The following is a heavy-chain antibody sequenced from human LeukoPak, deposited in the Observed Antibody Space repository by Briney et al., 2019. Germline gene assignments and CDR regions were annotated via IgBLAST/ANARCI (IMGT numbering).Heavy chain of an antibody. D-gene: IGHD3-9*01. Sequence: ASVKVSCKASGYTFTSYGISWVRQAPGQGLEWMGWISAYNGNTNYAQKLQGRVTMTTDTSTSTAYMELRSLRSDDTAVYYCARDTDYDILTGYYNVVDFYGMDVWGKGTTVIVSS. CDR1: GYTFTSYG. CDR3: ARDTDYDILTGYYNVVDFYGMDV. J-gene: IGHJ6*04. V-gene: IGHV1-18*04. CDR2: ISAYNGNT.